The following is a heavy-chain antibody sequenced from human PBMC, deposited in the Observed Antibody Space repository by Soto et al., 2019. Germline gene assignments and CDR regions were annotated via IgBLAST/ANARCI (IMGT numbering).Heavy chain of an antibody. D-gene: IGHD4-17*01. V-gene: IGHV2-26*01. CDR3: ARMDGDYNYYGLDV. CDR1: GFSPTNGRMG. J-gene: IGHJ6*02. CDR2: FFSDAER. Sequence: SGPTLVNPTETLTLTCGVSGFSPTNGRMGVSWIRQPPGKALEWLAHFFSDAERSYSTSMQSRLDMYKDSSGSQVVLTMTNMAPADTATYFCARMDGDYNYYGLDVWGHGIAVTVSS.